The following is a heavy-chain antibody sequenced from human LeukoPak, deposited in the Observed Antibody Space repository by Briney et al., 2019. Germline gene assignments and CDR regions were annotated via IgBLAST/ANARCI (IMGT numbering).Heavy chain of an antibody. D-gene: IGHD4-11*01. CDR3: AKSDYSNNY. CDR2: IRYDGSNK. Sequence: PGGSLRLSCAASGFTFSSYGMHWVRQAPGKGLEWVAFIRYDGSNKYYADSVKGRFTISRDNSKNTLYLQMNRLRAGDTAVYYCAKSDYSNNYWGQGTLVTVSS. V-gene: IGHV3-30*02. J-gene: IGHJ4*02. CDR1: GFTFSSYG.